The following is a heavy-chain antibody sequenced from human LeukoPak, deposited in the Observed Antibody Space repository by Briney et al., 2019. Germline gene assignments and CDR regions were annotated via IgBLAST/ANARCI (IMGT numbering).Heavy chain of an antibody. Sequence: KPGGSLRLSCAPSGFTFSSYIMNWVRQAPGEGLECVSSIGGTSTSIYYAESVKGRFTNSRDNAKNSLYLQMNSRRGEDTAVYYCAREREEGFDYWGQGTLVTVPS. J-gene: IGHJ4*02. CDR3: AREREEGFDY. CDR1: GFTFSSYI. V-gene: IGHV3-21*01. CDR2: IGGTSTSI.